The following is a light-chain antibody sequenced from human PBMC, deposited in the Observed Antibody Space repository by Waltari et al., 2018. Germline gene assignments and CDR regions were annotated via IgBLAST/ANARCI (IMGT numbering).Light chain of an antibody. CDR2: VNSDGSH. CDR3: QTGGHGTWV. J-gene: IGLJ3*02. Sequence: LVLTQSPSASASLGASVKLTCTLSSGYSSNVIAWLQQQPGKGPRYLMKVNSDGSHRKGDDIPDRFSASNSGTEYYLTISSRQSEDEADYYCQTGGHGTWVFGGGTKLTVL. V-gene: IGLV4-69*01. CDR1: SGYSSNV.